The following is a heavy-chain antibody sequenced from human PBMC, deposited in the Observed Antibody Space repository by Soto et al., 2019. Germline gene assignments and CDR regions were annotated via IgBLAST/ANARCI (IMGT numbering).Heavy chain of an antibody. J-gene: IGHJ4*02. Sequence: EVQLLESGGGLVQPGGSLRLSCAASGFTFSSYAMNLVRQAPGKGLEWVSVISGSGGSTYYADSVKGRFTISRDNSKNTLYLQMNSLRAEDTAVYYCARRGPGTYFDDWGQGTLVTVSS. CDR3: ARRGPGTYFDD. CDR2: ISGSGGST. V-gene: IGHV3-23*01. CDR1: GFTFSSYA. D-gene: IGHD6-13*01.